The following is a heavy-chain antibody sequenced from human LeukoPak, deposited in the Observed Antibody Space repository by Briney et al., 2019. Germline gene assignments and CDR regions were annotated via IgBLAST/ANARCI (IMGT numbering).Heavy chain of an antibody. CDR1: GDSVSSNSAA. CDR2: TYYRSKWYN. CDR3: ARGGWQWLAHFDY. J-gene: IGHJ4*02. V-gene: IGHV6-1*01. Sequence: SQTLSLTCAISGDSVSSNSAAWNWIRQSPSGGLEWLGRTYYRSKWYNDYAVSVKSRITINPDTSKNQFSLQLNSVTPEDTAVYYCARGGWQWLAHFDYWGQGTLVTVSS. D-gene: IGHD6-19*01.